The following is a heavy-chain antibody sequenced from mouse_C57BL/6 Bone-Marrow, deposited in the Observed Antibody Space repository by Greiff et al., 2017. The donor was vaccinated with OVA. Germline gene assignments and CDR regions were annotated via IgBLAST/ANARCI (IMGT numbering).Heavy chain of an antibody. V-gene: IGHV1-59*01. CDR1: GYTFTSYW. D-gene: IGHD1-1*01. J-gene: IGHJ2*01. CDR3: ARREFTVVYFDY. CDR2: IDPSDSYT. Sequence: QVHVKQPGAELVRPGTSVKLSCKASGYTFTSYWMHWVKQRPGQGLEWIGVIDPSDSYTNYNQKFKGKATLTVDTSSSTAYMQLSSLTSEDSAVYYCARREFTVVYFDYWGQGTTLTVSS.